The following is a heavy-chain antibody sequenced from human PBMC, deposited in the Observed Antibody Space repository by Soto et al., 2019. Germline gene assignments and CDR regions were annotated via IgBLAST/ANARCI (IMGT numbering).Heavy chain of an antibody. CDR1: GGSISSSSYY. CDR2: IYYSGST. D-gene: IGHD3-3*01. J-gene: IGHJ5*02. Sequence: PSETLSLTCTVSGGSISSSSYYWGWIRQPPGKGLEWIGSIYYSGSTYYNPSLKSRVTISVDTPKNQFSLKLSSVTAADTAVYYCARGQEDDFWSGYYGGHWFDPWGQGTLVTVSS. CDR3: ARGQEDDFWSGYYGGHWFDP. V-gene: IGHV4-39*07.